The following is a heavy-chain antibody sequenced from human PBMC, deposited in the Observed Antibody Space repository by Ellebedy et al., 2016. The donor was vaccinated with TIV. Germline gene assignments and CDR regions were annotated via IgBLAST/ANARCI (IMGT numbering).Heavy chain of an antibody. CDR3: ARGNYNDVGGMDV. J-gene: IGHJ6*02. V-gene: IGHV3-74*01. D-gene: IGHD1-1*01. Sequence: GESLKISCEASGFTFSSYWMHWVRQAPGKGLVWVSCVYLDGTTTTYADSVKGRFTVSRDNAKNALYLQMNSLTAEDTAVYYCARGNYNDVGGMDVWGRGTTVTVSS. CDR2: VYLDGTTT. CDR1: GFTFSSYW.